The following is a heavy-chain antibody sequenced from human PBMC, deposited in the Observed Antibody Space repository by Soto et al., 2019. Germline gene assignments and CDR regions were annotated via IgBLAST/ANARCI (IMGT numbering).Heavy chain of an antibody. CDR2: IYYSGST. D-gene: IGHD3-10*01. V-gene: IGHV4-59*08. CDR3: ARHNCGSGSTYLDY. J-gene: IGHJ4*02. CDR1: GGSISSYY. Sequence: PSETLSLTCTVSGGSISSYYWSWIRQPPGKGLEWIGYIYYSGSTTYNPSLKSRVTISVDTSKNRFTLNLNSMSAAYTAVYYWARHNCGSGSTYLDYWGQGTRVTVSS.